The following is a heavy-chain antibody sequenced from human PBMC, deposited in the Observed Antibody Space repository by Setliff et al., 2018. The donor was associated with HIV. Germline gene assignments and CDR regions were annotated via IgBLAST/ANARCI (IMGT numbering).Heavy chain of an antibody. V-gene: IGHV2-5*01. CDR2: IYWNNNK. D-gene: IGHD1-1*01. J-gene: IGHJ4*02. Sequence: SGPTLVNPTQPLTLTCTFSGLSLSTSGVGVGWIRQSSGKALEWLAFIYWNNNKPYSTSLKSRLTVTKDTSKNRVVFTMTNMDPVDTATYYCAYSGRQLRGPYFDFWGQGTPVTVSS. CDR1: GLSLSTSGVG. CDR3: AYSGRQLRGPYFDF.